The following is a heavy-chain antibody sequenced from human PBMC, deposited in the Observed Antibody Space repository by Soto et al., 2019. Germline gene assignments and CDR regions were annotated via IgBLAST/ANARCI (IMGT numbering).Heavy chain of an antibody. Sequence: QVQLVQSGAEVKKPGASVKVSCKASGYTFTSYYMHWVRQAPGQGLEWMGIINPSGGSTSYAQKFQGIVTMTRDTSTSTVYMELSSLRSEDTAVYYCASGVYGSGSDAHFDYWGQGTLVTVSS. CDR3: ASGVYGSGSDAHFDY. CDR2: INPSGGST. J-gene: IGHJ4*02. CDR1: GYTFTSYY. V-gene: IGHV1-46*03. D-gene: IGHD3-10*01.